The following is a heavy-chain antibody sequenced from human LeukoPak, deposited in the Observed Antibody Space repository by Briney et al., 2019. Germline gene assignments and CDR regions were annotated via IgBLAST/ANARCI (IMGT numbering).Heavy chain of an antibody. Sequence: PSQTLSLTCTVSGGSISSGDYFWSWIRQPPGKCMEWIGYIYYSGSTYYNPSLKSRVTISVDTSKNQFSLKLSSVTAADTAVYYCASSWAITMVRGVLLTNWGQGTLVTVSS. J-gene: IGHJ4*02. D-gene: IGHD3-10*01. V-gene: IGHV4-30-4*08. CDR2: IYYSGST. CDR1: GGSISSGDYF. CDR3: ASSWAITMVRGVLLTN.